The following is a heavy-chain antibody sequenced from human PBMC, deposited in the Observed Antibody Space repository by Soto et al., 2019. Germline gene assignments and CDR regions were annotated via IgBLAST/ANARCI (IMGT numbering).Heavy chain of an antibody. J-gene: IGHJ3*02. CDR3: ARTLYGTGPDAFDI. Sequence: GPTLVNPTQTLTLTCTFSGFSLSTSVMCVSWIRQPPGKALEWLALTDWDDDKYYSTSLKTRLTISKDTSKNQVVLTMTNMDPVDTATYYCARTLYGTGPDAFDIWGQGTMVTVSS. CDR1: GFSLSTSVMC. V-gene: IGHV2-70*01. CDR2: TDWDDDK. D-gene: IGHD2-2*02.